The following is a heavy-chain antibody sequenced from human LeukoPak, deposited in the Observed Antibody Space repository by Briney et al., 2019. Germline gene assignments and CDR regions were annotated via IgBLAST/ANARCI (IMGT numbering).Heavy chain of an antibody. D-gene: IGHD6-19*01. CDR1: GGTFSSYA. J-gene: IGHJ5*02. V-gene: IGHV1-18*01. CDR2: ISAYNGNT. Sequence: GASVKVSCKAPGGTFSSYAINWVRQAPGQGLEWMGWISAYNGNTNYAQKLQGRVTMTTDTSTSTAYMELRSLRSDDTAVYYCARGHSDGWSPDWFDPWGQGTLVTVSS. CDR3: ARGHSDGWSPDWFDP.